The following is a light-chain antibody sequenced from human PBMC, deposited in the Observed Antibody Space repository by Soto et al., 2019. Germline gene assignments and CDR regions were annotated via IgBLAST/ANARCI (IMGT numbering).Light chain of an antibody. Sequence: QSVLTQPPSVSGAPGQRVSISCSGSSNDVGGYNYVSWYQQHPGKAPKLMIFEVSNRPSGVSNRFSGSKSGNTASLTISGLQAEDEAYYYCCSYTSTNSRVFGGGTKLTVL. CDR1: SNDVGGYNY. J-gene: IGLJ3*02. CDR2: EVS. CDR3: CSYTSTNSRV. V-gene: IGLV2-14*01.